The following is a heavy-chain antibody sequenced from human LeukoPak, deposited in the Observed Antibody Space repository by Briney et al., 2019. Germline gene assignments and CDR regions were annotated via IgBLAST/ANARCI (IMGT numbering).Heavy chain of an antibody. Sequence: GGSLRLSCAASGFTFNTYAMSWVRQAPGKGLEWVSAISGSGGTTYYADSVKGRFTISRDDSKNTLYLQMNSLRAEDTAVYYCAKYSRPPSIDYWGQGTLVTVSS. CDR2: ISGSGGTT. V-gene: IGHV3-23*01. D-gene: IGHD6-13*01. CDR3: AKYSRPPSIDY. CDR1: GFTFNTYA. J-gene: IGHJ4*02.